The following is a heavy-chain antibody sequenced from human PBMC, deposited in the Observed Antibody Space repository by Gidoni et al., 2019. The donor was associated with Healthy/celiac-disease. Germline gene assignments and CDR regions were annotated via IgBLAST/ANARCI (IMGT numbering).Heavy chain of an antibody. J-gene: IGHJ6*03. Sequence: EVQLVVSGGGLVQPAGSLRLSCAASGFTFSDHYMDWLRQDPGKGLEWVDRTKNKANGYTTEYAASVKGRFTISRDDSKNSLYLQMNSLKTEDTAVYYGARDRVAVAGGEGRRYYYMDVWGKGTTVTVSS. V-gene: IGHV3-72*01. CDR3: ARDRVAVAGGEGRRYYYMDV. CDR2: TKNKANGYTT. D-gene: IGHD6-19*01. CDR1: GFTFSDHY.